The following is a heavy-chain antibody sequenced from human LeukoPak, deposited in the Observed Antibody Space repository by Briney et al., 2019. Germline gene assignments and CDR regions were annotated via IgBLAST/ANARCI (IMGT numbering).Heavy chain of an antibody. V-gene: IGHV3-53*05. CDR3: ARDAGGGYDSYGLDV. CDR2: LHPGGRA. CDR1: GLTVNSNY. J-gene: IGHJ6*02. Sequence: GGSLRLSCAVSGLTVNSNYMCWVRQAPGQGLEWVSLLHPGGRAYYADSVKGRFTIFRDNAKNTLHLQMDSLRVEDTAVYYCARDAGGGYDSYGLDVWGQGATVTVAS. D-gene: IGHD5-12*01.